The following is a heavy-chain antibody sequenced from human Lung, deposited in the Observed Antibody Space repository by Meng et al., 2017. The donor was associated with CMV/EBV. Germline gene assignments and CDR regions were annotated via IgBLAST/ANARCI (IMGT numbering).Heavy chain of an antibody. Sequence: QVQLQESGPGLVKPSGTRSLPSAVSGGSISSSNWWSWVRQPPGKGLEWIGEIYHSGSTNYNPSLKSRVTISVDKSKNQFSLKLSSVTAADTAVYYCASFPPPGKQWLVTDYWGQGTLVTVSS. D-gene: IGHD6-19*01. V-gene: IGHV4-4*02. CDR1: GGSISSSNW. CDR3: ASFPPPGKQWLVTDY. J-gene: IGHJ4*02. CDR2: IYHSGST.